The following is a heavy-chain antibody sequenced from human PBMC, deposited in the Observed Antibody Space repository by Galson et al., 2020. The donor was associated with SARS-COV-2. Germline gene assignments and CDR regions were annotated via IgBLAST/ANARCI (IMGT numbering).Heavy chain of an antibody. Sequence: SETLSLTCAVYSGSFSGYYWSWIRQTPGKGLEWIGEIDHGGSTNYNPSLKNRLTISVDTSKNQFSLKLRSATAADAAVYYCARGGDNKPIRPVADSWGQGFLVTVSS. CDR2: IDHGGST. CDR3: ARGGDNKPIRPVADS. CDR1: SGSFSGYY. D-gene: IGHD6-6*01. J-gene: IGHJ5*01. V-gene: IGHV4-34*01.